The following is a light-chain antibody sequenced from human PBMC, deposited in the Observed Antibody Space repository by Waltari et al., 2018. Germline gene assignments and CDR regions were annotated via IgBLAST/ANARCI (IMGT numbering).Light chain of an antibody. V-gene: IGLV2-8*01. CDR1: SSDVGAYTF. CDR2: EVN. CDR3: SSYAGSNSFYV. Sequence: QSPLTQPPSASGSPAQSVTISCSGTSSDVGAYTFLSRSQQHPGQAPTLMIYEVNKRPSGVPDRFAGSKSGTTASLTVSGLQADDEADYYCSSYAGSNSFYVFGTGTKVTVL. J-gene: IGLJ1*01.